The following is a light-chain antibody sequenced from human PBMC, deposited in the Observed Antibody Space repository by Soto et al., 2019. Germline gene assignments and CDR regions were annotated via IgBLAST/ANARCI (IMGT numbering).Light chain of an antibody. Sequence: PGERATLSCRASQSVSSYLAWYQQKPGQAPRLLIYDASNRATGIPARFSGSGSGTDFTLTISSLEPEGFAVYYCQQRSNWPPYTFGQGTKLEIK. J-gene: IGKJ2*01. CDR2: DAS. V-gene: IGKV3-11*01. CDR3: QQRSNWPPYT. CDR1: QSVSSY.